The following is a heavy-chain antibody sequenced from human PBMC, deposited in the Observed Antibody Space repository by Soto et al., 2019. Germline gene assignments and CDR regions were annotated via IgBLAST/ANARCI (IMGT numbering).Heavy chain of an antibody. Sequence: GGSLRLSCAASGFTFSSYGMHWVRQAPGKGLEWVAVISYDGSNKYYADSVKGRFTISRDNSKNTLYLQMNSLRAEDTAVYYCAKGGGRYFDWLPQFDYWGQGTLVTVSS. J-gene: IGHJ4*02. D-gene: IGHD3-9*01. CDR1: GFTFSSYG. V-gene: IGHV3-30*18. CDR2: ISYDGSNK. CDR3: AKGGGRYFDWLPQFDY.